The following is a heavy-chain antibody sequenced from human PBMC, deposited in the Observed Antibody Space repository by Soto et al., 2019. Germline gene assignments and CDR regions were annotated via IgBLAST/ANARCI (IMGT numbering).Heavy chain of an antibody. V-gene: IGHV1-69*13. CDR2: IIPIFGTA. CDR3: ARAYLYDFWSGYPWGADYYYGMDV. D-gene: IGHD3-3*01. J-gene: IGHJ6*02. CDR1: GGAFSSYA. Sequence: WASVKVSCKASGGAFSSYAISWVRQAPGQGLEWMGGIIPIFGTANYAQKFQGRVTITADESTSTAYMELSSLRSEDTAVYYCARAYLYDFWSGYPWGADYYYGMDVWGQGTTVTVSS.